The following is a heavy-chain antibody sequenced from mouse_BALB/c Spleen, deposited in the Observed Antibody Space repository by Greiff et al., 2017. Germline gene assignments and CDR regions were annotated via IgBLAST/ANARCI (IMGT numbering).Heavy chain of an antibody. CDR3: ARDPSYYYGGGFDY. V-gene: IGHV14-3*02. J-gene: IGHJ2*01. CDR2: IDPANGNT. Sequence: VQLQQSGAELVKPGASVKLSCTASGFNIKHTYMHWVKQTPEQGLEWIGRIDPANGNTKYDPKFQGKATITADTSTNTAYLQLSSLTSEDTAVYYCARDPSYYYGGGFDYWGQGTTLTVSS. CDR1: GFNIKHTY. D-gene: IGHD1-1*01.